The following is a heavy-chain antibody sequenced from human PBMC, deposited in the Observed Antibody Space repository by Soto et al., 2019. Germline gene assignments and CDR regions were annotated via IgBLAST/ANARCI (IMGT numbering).Heavy chain of an antibody. Sequence: QVQLVESGGGVVQPGRSLRLSCAASGFTFSSYGMHWVRQAPGKGLEWVAVIWYDGSNKYYADSVKGRFTISRDNSKNTLYLQMNSLRAEDTAVYYCARESGVYSSGWDYFDYWGQGTLVTVSS. CDR3: ARESGVYSSGWDYFDY. J-gene: IGHJ4*02. CDR1: GFTFSSYG. D-gene: IGHD6-19*01. V-gene: IGHV3-33*01. CDR2: IWYDGSNK.